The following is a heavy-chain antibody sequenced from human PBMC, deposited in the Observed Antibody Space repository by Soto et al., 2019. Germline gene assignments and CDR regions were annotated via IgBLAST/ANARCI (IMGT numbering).Heavy chain of an antibody. D-gene: IGHD2-15*01. CDR1: RFSVTNNKY. V-gene: IGHV4-4*02. Sequence: QAQLQESGPGLVRPSGTLSLTCTVSRFSVTNNKYWNWVRQSPGKALEWIGEIYHSGATYYNPSPSGRDRMSIDKSKNQISPNPPSATAADTAVYYYARDSRYCTDVGCSIMRDAFDVWGQGTLVTVSS. CDR2: IYHSGAT. J-gene: IGHJ3*01. CDR3: ARDSRYCTDVGCSIMRDAFDV.